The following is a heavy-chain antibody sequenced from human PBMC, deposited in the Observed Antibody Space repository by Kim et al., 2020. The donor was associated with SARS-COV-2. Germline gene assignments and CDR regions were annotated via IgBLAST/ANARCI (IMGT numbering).Heavy chain of an antibody. CDR2: ISWNSGSI. J-gene: IGHJ4*02. D-gene: IGHD6-13*01. CDR1: GFTFDDYA. V-gene: IGHV3-9*01. Sequence: GGSLRLSCAASGFTFDDYAMHWVRQAPGKVLEWVSGISWNSGSIGYADSVKGRFTISRDNAKNSLYLQMNSLRAEDTALYYCAKDGTPGIAAAGPDYWGQGTLVTVSS. CDR3: AKDGTPGIAAAGPDY.